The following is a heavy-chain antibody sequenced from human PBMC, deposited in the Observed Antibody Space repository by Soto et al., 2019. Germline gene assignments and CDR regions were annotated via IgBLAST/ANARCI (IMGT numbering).Heavy chain of an antibody. Sequence: ASVKVSCKASGYTFTGYYMHWVRQAPVQGLEWMGWINPNSGGTNYAQKFKGWVTMTRDTSISTAYMELSRLRSDDTAVYYCAREGLTGYSRSWYYYYYGMHVWGQGTTVTVSS. J-gene: IGHJ6*02. V-gene: IGHV1-2*04. CDR2: INPNSGGT. D-gene: IGHD6-13*01. CDR1: GYTFTGYY. CDR3: AREGLTGYSRSWYYYYYGMHV.